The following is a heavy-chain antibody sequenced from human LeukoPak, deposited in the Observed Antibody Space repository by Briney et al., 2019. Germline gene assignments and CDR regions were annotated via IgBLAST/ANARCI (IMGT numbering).Heavy chain of an antibody. V-gene: IGHV1-46*01. D-gene: IGHD6-13*01. CDR3: ARAGYWAATGYATN. CDR2: INPSGGST. J-gene: IGHJ4*02. CDR1: AYTFTSYY. Sequence: ASVKVSCKASAYTFTSYYIHWVRQAPGQGLEWMGIINPSGGSTNYAQKFQGRVTMTRDTSTSTVYMEVSSLRSEDTAVYYCARAGYWAATGYATNWGQGTLVTVSS.